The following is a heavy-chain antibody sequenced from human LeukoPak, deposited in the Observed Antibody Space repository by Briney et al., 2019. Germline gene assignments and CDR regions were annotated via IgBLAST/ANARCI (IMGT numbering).Heavy chain of an antibody. D-gene: IGHD3-3*01. CDR3: ARSRSGQY. V-gene: IGHV3-11*01. CDR2: ISSSGSVI. J-gene: IGHJ4*02. Sequence: GSLRLSCSASGFTLGDYYMSWIRQAPGKGLEWVSYISSSGSVIYYADSVKGRFTISRDNAKNSLYLQMNNLGVEDTAMYYCARSRSGQYWGQGTLVTVSS. CDR1: GFTLGDYY.